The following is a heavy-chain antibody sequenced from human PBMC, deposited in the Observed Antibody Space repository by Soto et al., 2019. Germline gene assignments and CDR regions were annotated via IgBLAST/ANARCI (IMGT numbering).Heavy chain of an antibody. V-gene: IGHV4-59*01. CDR3: ARVMPVYYGSGSYSVPLDY. CDR1: GGSLSSYY. Sequence: PSETLSLTCTVSGGSLSSYYWSWIRQPPGKGLEWIGYIYYSGSTNYNPSLKSRVTISVDTSKNQFSLKLSSVTAADTAVYYCARVMPVYYGSGSYSVPLDYWGQGTLVNVSS. D-gene: IGHD3-10*01. CDR2: IYYSGST. J-gene: IGHJ4*02.